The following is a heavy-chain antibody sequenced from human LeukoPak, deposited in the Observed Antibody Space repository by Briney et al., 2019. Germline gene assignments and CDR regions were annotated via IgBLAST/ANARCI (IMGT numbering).Heavy chain of an antibody. Sequence: SETLSLTCTVSGGSLSSSSYYWGWIRQPPGKGLEWIGSIYYSGSTYFNPSLKSRVTISVDTSKNQFSLRLSAVTAADTAVYYCASVRRGFGESSKYYAYYYMDVWGNGTTVTISS. J-gene: IGHJ6*03. CDR3: ASVRRGFGESSKYYAYYYMDV. D-gene: IGHD3-10*01. CDR2: IYYSGST. CDR1: GGSLSSSSYY. V-gene: IGHV4-39*01.